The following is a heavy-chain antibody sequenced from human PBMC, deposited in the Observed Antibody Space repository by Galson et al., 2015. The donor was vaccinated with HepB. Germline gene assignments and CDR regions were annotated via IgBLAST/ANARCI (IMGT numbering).Heavy chain of an antibody. CDR2: ISHTGGT. CDR1: GYAISSGGFY. D-gene: IGHD2/OR15-2a*01. J-gene: IGHJ5*02. CDR3: ATTDDPTTSGGGGLRFDP. V-gene: IGHV4-31*03. Sequence: TLSLTCTVSGYAISSGGFYWSWIRQRPGKGLEWLGYISHTGGTYYNPSLGGRLTLSVDRWKNQFSLRLKSLTAADTAIYYCATTDDPTTSGGGGLRFDPWGQETLVIASS.